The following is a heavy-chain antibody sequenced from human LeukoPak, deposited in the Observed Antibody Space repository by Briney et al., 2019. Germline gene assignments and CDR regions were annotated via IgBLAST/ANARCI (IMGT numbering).Heavy chain of an antibody. CDR1: DDSINRDF. J-gene: IGHJ4*02. V-gene: IGHV4-59*01. CDR3: ARLPDVSGWPFDY. D-gene: IGHD6-19*01. CDR2: IRYSGRT. Sequence: SETLSLTCTASDDSINRDFWTWIRQPPGKGLEWIGYIRYSGRTEYNPPLKSRVTISVQTSKNQFSLKLTPVTAADTAIYYCARLPDVSGWPFDYWGQGILVTVSS.